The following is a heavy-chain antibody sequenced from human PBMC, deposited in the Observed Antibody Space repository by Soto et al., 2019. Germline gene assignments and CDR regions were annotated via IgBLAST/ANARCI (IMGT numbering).Heavy chain of an antibody. D-gene: IGHD1-26*01. V-gene: IGHV4-61*01. CDR2: MYYSGST. CDR3: ARLWEDGWFDP. J-gene: IGHJ5*02. Sequence: SETLSLTCTVSGGSVSSGSYYWSGIRQPPGKGLEWIGYMYYSGSTNYNPSLKSRVTISVDTSKNQFSLKLSSVTAADTAVYYCARLWEDGWFDPWGQGTLVTVSS. CDR1: GGSVSSGSYY.